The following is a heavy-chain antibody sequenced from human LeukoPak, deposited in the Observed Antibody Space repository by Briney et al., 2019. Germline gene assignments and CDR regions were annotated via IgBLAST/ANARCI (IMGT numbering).Heavy chain of an antibody. CDR3: ARGVNGIAVASTYYYYYYMDV. CDR1: GGSISSHY. J-gene: IGHJ6*03. D-gene: IGHD6-19*01. CDR2: IYYSGST. Sequence: PSETLSLTCTVSGGSISSHYWSWIRQPPGKGLEWIGYIYYSGSTNYNPSLKSRVTISVDTSKNQFSLKLSSVTAANTAVYYCARGVNGIAVASTYYYYYYMDVWGKGTTVTVSS. V-gene: IGHV4-59*11.